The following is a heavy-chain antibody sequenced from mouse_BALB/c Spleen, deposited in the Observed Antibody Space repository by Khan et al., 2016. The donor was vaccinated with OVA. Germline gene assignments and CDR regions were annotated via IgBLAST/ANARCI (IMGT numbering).Heavy chain of an antibody. CDR3: ARGKYYGSSSWCGN. D-gene: IGHD1-1*01. CDR2: ILPGSGRN. J-gene: IGHJ3*01. Sequence: QVQLQQSGAELMKPGASVKISCKATGYTFSSYWIEWVKQRPGHGLEWIGEILPGSGRNNYNEKFKGKATFTADTSSHTAYMQLSNLTSDEYAVYYSARGKYYGSSSWCGNWGQGTLVTGSA. CDR1: GYTFSSYW. V-gene: IGHV1-9*01.